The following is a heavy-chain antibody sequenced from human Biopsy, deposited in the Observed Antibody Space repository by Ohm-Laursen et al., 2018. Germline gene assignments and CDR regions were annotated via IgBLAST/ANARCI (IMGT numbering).Heavy chain of an antibody. Sequence: SVKVSCKAPEGTFSNYGVNWVRQAPGQGLEWLGGNIPILGTGNYAQKFQDRVTAAADTSTSTATMELRSLRSDDTAVYYCATKLTGYFHHWGQGTLVIVSS. CDR3: ATKLTGYFHH. D-gene: IGHD3-9*01. CDR1: EGTFSNYG. J-gene: IGHJ1*01. V-gene: IGHV1-69*06. CDR2: NIPILGTG.